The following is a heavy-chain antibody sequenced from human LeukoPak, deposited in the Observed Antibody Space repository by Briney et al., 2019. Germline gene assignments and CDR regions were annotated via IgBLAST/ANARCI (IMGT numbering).Heavy chain of an antibody. CDR3: AKDQRGSSYYYYYGMDV. V-gene: IGHV3-30*04. CDR1: GFTFSSYA. D-gene: IGHD6-6*01. Sequence: PGRSLRLSCAASGFTFSSYAMHWVRQAPGKGLEWVAVISYDGSNKYYADSVKGRFTISRDNAKNSLYLQMNSLRAEDTALYYCAKDQRGSSYYYYYGMDVWGQGTTVTVSS. CDR2: ISYDGSNK. J-gene: IGHJ6*02.